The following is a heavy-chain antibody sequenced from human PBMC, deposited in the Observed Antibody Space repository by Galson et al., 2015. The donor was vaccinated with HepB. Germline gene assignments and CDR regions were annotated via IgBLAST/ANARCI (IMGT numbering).Heavy chain of an antibody. CDR2: ISSSSSYI. CDR1: GFTFSSYS. CDR3: ARDTIADSSGYYYVPYYYGMDV. V-gene: IGHV3-21*01. D-gene: IGHD3-22*01. J-gene: IGHJ6*02. Sequence: SLRLSCAASGFTFSSYSMNWVRQAPGKGLEWVSSISSSSSYIYYADSVKGRFTISRDNAKNSLYLQMNSLRAEDTAVYYCARDTIADSSGYYYVPYYYGMDVWGQGTTVTVSS.